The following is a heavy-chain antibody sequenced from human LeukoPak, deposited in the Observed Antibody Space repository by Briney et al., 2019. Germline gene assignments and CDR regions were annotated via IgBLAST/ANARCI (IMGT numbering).Heavy chain of an antibody. J-gene: IGHJ4*02. CDR2: IQEDGNEM. Sequence: GGSLRLSCAATGFNFRKHWMSWVRQSIGKGLECVAKIQEDGNEMHYVDSVKGRFTISRDNTKNSLYLQMNSLRAEDTAVYYCARDGYYYDSSGYYWGKGFDYWGQGTLVTVSS. D-gene: IGHD3-22*01. CDR1: GFNFRKHW. V-gene: IGHV3-7*01. CDR3: ARDGYYYDSSGYYWGKGFDY.